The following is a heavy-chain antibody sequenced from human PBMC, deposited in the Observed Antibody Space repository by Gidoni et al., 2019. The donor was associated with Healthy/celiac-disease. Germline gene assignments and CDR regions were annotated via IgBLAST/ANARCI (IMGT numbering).Heavy chain of an antibody. CDR1: GYSFTTSW. J-gene: IGHJ5*02. D-gene: IGHD6-13*01. CDR3: AREVKGAGRSRWLDP. V-gene: IGHV5-51*01. CDR2: IFPGDSDT. Sequence: VQLVQTGAEVKKPGESLKISCKGSGYSFTTSWIGWVRQMPGKGLEWLGIIFPGDSDTRYSQSFQGQVTISADKSISTAYLQWSSLKASDTAMYYCAREVKGAGRSRWLDPWGQGTLVTVSS.